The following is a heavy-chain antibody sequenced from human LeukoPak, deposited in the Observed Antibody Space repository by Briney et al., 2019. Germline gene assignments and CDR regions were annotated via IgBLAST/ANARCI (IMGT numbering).Heavy chain of an antibody. CDR2: MNPNSGNT. J-gene: IGHJ6*03. CDR1: GYTFSNFD. Sequence: GASVKVSCKASGYTFSNFDINWVRQATGQGLEWMGWMNPNSGNTGYAQKFQGRVTITRNTSISTAYMELSSLRSEDTAVYYCARGPSIAARRGRCYYMDVWGKGTTVTVSS. V-gene: IGHV1-8*01. CDR3: ARGPSIAARRGRCYYMDV. D-gene: IGHD6-6*01.